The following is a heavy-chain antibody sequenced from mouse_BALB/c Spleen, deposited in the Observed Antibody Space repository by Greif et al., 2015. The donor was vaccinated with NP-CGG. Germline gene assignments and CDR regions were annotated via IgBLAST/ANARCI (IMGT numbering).Heavy chain of an antibody. CDR1: GFTFSSFG. V-gene: IGHV5-17*02. CDR2: ISSGSSTI. Sequence: EVQLQESGGGLVQPGGSRKLSCAASGFTFSSFGMHWVRQAPEKGLEWVAYISSGSSTIYYADTVKGRFTISRDNPKNTLFLQMTSLRSEDTAMYYCATAMDYWGQGTSVTVSS. CDR3: ATAMDY. J-gene: IGHJ4*01.